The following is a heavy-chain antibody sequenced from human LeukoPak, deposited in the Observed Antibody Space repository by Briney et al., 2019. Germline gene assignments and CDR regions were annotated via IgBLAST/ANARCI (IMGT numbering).Heavy chain of an antibody. CDR3: ARMVVNGYAFDI. D-gene: IGHD3-9*01. V-gene: IGHV2-70*04. J-gene: IGHJ3*02. Sequence: SGPTLVNPTQTLTLTCNFSGFSLSTSGMRVSWIRQPPGKALEWLARIDWDDDKFYSTSLKTRLTISKDTSKNQVVLTMTNMDPVDTATYYCARMVVNGYAFDIWGQGTMVTVSS. CDR1: GFSLSTSGMR. CDR2: IDWDDDK.